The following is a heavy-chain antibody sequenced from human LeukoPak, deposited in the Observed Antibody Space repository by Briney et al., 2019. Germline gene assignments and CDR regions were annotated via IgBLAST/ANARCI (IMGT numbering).Heavy chain of an antibody. V-gene: IGHV3-74*01. Sequence: GGSLRLSCAASRFNANNYWMHWVRQAPGKGLVWVSRINEDGRVTSYAGSVRGRFTISRDSVEKTLHLQMNSLRAEDTAIYYCAKDLMYYDRSGYPYFDHWGQGTLVTVSS. D-gene: IGHD3-22*01. CDR3: AKDLMYYDRSGYPYFDH. J-gene: IGHJ4*02. CDR2: INEDGRVT. CDR1: RFNANNYW.